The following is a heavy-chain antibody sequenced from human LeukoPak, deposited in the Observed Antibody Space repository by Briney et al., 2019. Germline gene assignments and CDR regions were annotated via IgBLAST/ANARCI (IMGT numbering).Heavy chain of an antibody. Sequence: SVKVSCKASGGTFSSYAISWVRQAPGQGLEWMGRIIPTLGIANYAQKFQGRVTITADKSTSTAYMELSSLRSEDTAVYYCARGSHGGNSGFDYWGQGTLVTVSS. D-gene: IGHD4-23*01. CDR1: GGTFSSYA. CDR3: ARGSHGGNSGFDY. CDR2: IIPTLGIA. J-gene: IGHJ4*02. V-gene: IGHV1-69*04.